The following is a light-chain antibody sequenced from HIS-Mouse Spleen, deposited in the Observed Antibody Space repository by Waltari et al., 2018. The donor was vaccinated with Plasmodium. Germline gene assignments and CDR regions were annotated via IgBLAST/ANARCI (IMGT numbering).Light chain of an antibody. J-gene: IGLJ1*01. V-gene: IGLV2-11*01. CDR3: CSYAGSYTDV. CDR1: SSDVGGYNY. Sequence: QSAMTQPRSVSGSPGQSVPIPCTGTSSDVGGYNYVSWYQQHPGKAPKLMIYDVSHRPSAVLYSFSGSNCSNTASLTICGLQSEDEVDYYCCSYAGSYTDVFGTGTKVTVL. CDR2: DVS.